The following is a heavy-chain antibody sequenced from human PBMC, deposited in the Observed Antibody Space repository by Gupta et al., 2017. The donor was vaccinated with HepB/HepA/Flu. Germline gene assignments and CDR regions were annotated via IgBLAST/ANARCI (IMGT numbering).Heavy chain of an antibody. J-gene: IGHJ5*02. V-gene: IGHV1-46*01. D-gene: IGHD4-17*01. CDR1: GYTFTSYY. CDR2: INPSGGST. CDR3: ARDLLDYGDPLHNNWFDP. Sequence: QVQLVQSGAEVKKPGASVKVSCKASGYTFTSYYMHWVRQAPGQGLEWMGIINPSGGSTSYAQKFQGRVTMTRDTSTSTVYMELSSLRSEDTAVYYCARDLLDYGDPLHNNWFDPWGQGTLVTVSS.